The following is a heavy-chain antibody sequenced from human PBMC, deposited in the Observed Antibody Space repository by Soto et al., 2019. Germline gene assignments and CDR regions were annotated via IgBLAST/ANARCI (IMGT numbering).Heavy chain of an antibody. CDR3: ARSTIFGGNCMDV. J-gene: IGHJ6*02. CDR2: INPNSGGT. D-gene: IGHD3-3*01. Sequence: QVPLVQSGAEVKKPRASVKVSCKASGYTFTGYYMHWVRQAPGQGLEWMGWINPNSGGTNYAQKFQGWVTMTRDTSISTAYMELSRLRSDDTAVYYCARSTIFGGNCMDVWGQGTTVTVSS. V-gene: IGHV1-2*04. CDR1: GYTFTGYY.